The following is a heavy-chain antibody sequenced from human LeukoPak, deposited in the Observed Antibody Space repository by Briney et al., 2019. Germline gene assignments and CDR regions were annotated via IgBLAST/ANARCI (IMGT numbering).Heavy chain of an antibody. D-gene: IGHD4-17*01. V-gene: IGHV5-10-1*01. J-gene: IGHJ4*02. Sequence: GESLKISCKGSGYSFTSYWISWVRQMPGKGLEWMGRIDPSDSYTNYSPSFQGYVTISADKSISTAYLRWSSLKASDTAMYYCARRGYGDYTNGFDYWGQGTLVTVSS. CDR2: IDPSDSYT. CDR3: ARRGYGDYTNGFDY. CDR1: GYSFTSYW.